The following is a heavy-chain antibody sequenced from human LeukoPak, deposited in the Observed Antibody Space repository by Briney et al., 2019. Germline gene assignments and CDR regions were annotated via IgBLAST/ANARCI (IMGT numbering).Heavy chain of an antibody. Sequence: EASVKVSCKASGYTFSSYAISWVRQAPGQGLEWMGGIIPIFGTANYAQKFQGRVTITADESTSTAYMELSSLRSEDTAVYYCARSGYSSGWYVLGYWGQGTLVTVSS. J-gene: IGHJ4*02. V-gene: IGHV1-69*13. CDR3: ARSGYSSGWYVLGY. D-gene: IGHD6-19*01. CDR1: GYTFSSYA. CDR2: IIPIFGTA.